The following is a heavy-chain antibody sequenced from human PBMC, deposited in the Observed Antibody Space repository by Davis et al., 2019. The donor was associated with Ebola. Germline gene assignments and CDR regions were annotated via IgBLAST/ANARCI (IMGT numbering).Heavy chain of an antibody. CDR2: INWNSGSI. CDR1: GFPFDDYG. D-gene: IGHD6-19*01. CDR3: ATGAAVPDVHAFDT. Sequence: PGGSLRLSCAASGFPFDDYGMHWVRQAPGKGLEWVSGINWNSGSIGYADSVKGRFTISRDNAKKSLYLQMISLKTEDTAVYYCATGAAVPDVHAFDTWGQGTMVTVSS. J-gene: IGHJ3*02. V-gene: IGHV3-9*01.